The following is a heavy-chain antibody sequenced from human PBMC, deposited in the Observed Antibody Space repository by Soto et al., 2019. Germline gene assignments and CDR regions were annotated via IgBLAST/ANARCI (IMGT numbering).Heavy chain of an antibody. V-gene: IGHV1-69*13. CDR3: ARDPLSSFAMDV. D-gene: IGHD3-10*02. CDR2: IIPTFGRT. J-gene: IGHJ6*02. Sequence: SVKVSCKASGGTFSSYAISWVRQAPGKGLEWMGKIIPTFGRTNYAQKFQGRLTISADDSTSTAYMELSSLLSEDTAVYYCARDPLSSFAMDVWGQGTTVTVSS. CDR1: GGTFSSYA.